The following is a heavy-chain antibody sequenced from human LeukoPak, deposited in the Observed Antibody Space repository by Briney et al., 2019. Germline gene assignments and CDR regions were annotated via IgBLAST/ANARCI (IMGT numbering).Heavy chain of an antibody. Sequence: ASVKVSCKVSGHTLTELSMHWVRQAPGKGLEWMGGFDPEDGETIYAQKFQGRVTMTEDTSTDTAYMELSNLRSEDTAVYYCATEASAAGGYYFDYWGQGTLVTVSS. D-gene: IGHD6-13*01. CDR3: ATEASAAGGYYFDY. CDR1: GHTLTELS. J-gene: IGHJ4*02. V-gene: IGHV1-24*01. CDR2: FDPEDGET.